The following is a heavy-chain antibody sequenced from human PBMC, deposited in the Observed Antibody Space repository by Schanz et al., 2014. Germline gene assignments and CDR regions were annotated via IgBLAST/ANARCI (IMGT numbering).Heavy chain of an antibody. CDR2: ISYGTSYI. CDR3: ARVALPGYSSPRDAFDI. CDR1: GFNFSRYS. V-gene: IGHV3-21*01. Sequence: EVQLVESGGGLVKPGGSLRLSCAASGFNFSRYSLNWVRQAPGKGLEWVSSISYGTSYIYYAESVKGRFTISRDNAKNSLYLQMNGLRAEDTAVYYCARVALPGYSSPRDAFDIWGQGTMVTVSS. J-gene: IGHJ3*02. D-gene: IGHD5-18*01.